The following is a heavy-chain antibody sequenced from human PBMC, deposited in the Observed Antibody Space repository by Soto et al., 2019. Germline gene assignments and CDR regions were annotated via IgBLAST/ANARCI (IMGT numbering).Heavy chain of an antibody. Sequence: SETLSLTCAVYGGSFSGYYWSWIRQPPGKGLEWIGEINHSGSTNYNPSLKSRVTISVDTSKNQFSLKLSSVTAADTAVYYCARGFLNSPTHRMRWFDPWGQGTLVTVSS. V-gene: IGHV4-34*01. J-gene: IGHJ5*02. CDR1: GGSFSGYY. D-gene: IGHD1-20*01. CDR3: ARGFLNSPTHRMRWFDP. CDR2: INHSGST.